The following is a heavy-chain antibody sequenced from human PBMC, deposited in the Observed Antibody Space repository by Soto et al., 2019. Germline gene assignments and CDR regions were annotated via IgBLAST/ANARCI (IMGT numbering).Heavy chain of an antibody. J-gene: IGHJ4*02. CDR1: GFTFSSYG. V-gene: IGHV3-33*01. CDR2: IWYDGSNK. CDR3: ARAVAAAGTFDY. Sequence: QVQLVESGGGVVQPGRSLRLSCAASGFTFSSYGMHWVRQAPGKGLEWVGVIWYDGSNKYYADSVKGRFTISRDNSKNTLYLQMNSLRAEDTAVYYCARAVAAAGTFDYWGQGTLVTVSS. D-gene: IGHD6-13*01.